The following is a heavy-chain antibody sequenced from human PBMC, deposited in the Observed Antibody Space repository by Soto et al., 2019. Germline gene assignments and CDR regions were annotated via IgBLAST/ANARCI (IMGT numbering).Heavy chain of an antibody. V-gene: IGHV4-59*01. J-gene: IGHJ4*02. Sequence: SETLSLTCTVSGGSISSYYWGWIRQPPGKGLEWIGYIYYSGSTNYNPSLKSRVTISVDTSKNQFSLKLSSVTAADTAVYYCARGGDYVSRLFDYWGQGTLVTVSS. CDR2: IYYSGST. CDR3: ARGGDYVSRLFDY. CDR1: GGSISSYY. D-gene: IGHD2-21*02.